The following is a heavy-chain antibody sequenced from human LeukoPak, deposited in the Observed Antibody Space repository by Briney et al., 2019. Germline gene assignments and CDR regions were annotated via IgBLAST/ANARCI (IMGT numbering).Heavy chain of an antibody. D-gene: IGHD2-2*01. J-gene: IGHJ5*02. CDR1: GGSFSGYY. CDR3: ASPGGTRLTEP. Sequence: PSETLSLTCAVYGGSFSGYYWNWIRQPPGKGLEWISEINHSGSTNYNPSLKSRVTISVNTSKNKFSLQLSTVTAADTAMYYCASPGGTRLTEPWGQGTLVTVSS. V-gene: IGHV4-34*01. CDR2: INHSGST.